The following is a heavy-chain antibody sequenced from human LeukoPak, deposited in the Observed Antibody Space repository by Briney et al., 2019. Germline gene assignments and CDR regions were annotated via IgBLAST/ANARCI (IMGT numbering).Heavy chain of an antibody. J-gene: IGHJ4*02. Sequence: SETLSLTCTVSGGSISSYYWSWIRQPPGKGLEWIGYIYYSGSTNYNPSLKSRVTISVGTSKNQFSLKLSSVTAADTAVYYCARSRKVGSSSLNFDYWGQGTLVTVSS. D-gene: IGHD6-6*01. CDR3: ARSRKVGSSSLNFDY. V-gene: IGHV4-59*08. CDR1: GGSISSYY. CDR2: IYYSGST.